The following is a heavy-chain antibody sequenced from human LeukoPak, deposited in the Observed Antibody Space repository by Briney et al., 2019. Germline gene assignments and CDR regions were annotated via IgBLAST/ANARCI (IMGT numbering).Heavy chain of an antibody. V-gene: IGHV4-34*01. CDR2: INHSGST. J-gene: IGHJ4*02. Sequence: PSETLSLTCAVYGGSFSGYYWSWIRQPPGKGLEWIGEINHSGSTNYNPSLKSRVTISVDTSKYQFSLKLSSVTAADTAVYYCARGGGDYYDSSGYYYVNFDYWGQGTLVTVSS. CDR1: GGSFSGYY. D-gene: IGHD3-22*01. CDR3: ARGGGDYYDSSGYYYVNFDY.